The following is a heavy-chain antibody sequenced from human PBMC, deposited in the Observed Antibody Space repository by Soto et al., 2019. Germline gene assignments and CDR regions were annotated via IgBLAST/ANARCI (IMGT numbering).Heavy chain of an antibody. J-gene: IGHJ5*02. CDR3: ARDFVVIGERLYYYRMHP. CDR1: GCTVSGYG. Sequence: GGSLRRSWAASGCTVSGYGMHGVRRAPGKGLEWVAVIWYDGSNKYYADSVKGRFTISRDNSKNTLYLQMNSLRAEDTAVYYCARDFVVIGERLYYYRMHPSGPAPLVTVSS. V-gene: IGHV3-33*01. CDR2: IWYDGSNK. D-gene: IGHD3-22*01.